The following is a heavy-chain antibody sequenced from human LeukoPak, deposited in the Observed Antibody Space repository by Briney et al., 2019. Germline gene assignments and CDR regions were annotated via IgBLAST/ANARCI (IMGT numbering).Heavy chain of an antibody. J-gene: IGHJ5*02. CDR1: NGSISSTNW. CDR3: ARAARYVVVVAATRWWFDP. CDR2: IYHSGTT. D-gene: IGHD2-15*01. V-gene: IGHV4-4*02. Sequence: SETLSLTCAVSNGSISSTNWWSWVRQSPGEGLEYIGEIYHSGTTNYNPSLKSRVTISVDTSKNQFSLKLSSVTAADTAVYYCARAARYVVVVAATRWWFDPWGQGTLVTVSS.